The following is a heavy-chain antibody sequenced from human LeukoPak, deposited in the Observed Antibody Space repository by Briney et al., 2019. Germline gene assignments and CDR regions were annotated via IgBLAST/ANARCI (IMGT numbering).Heavy chain of an antibody. Sequence: GGTLRLSCAASGFTFSSYGMSWVRQAPGKGLECISGFSGSGGSTYYADSVKGRFTISRDNSKNTLYLQMNSLRAEDTAVYYCASILLWYVYDYWGQGTLVTVSS. J-gene: IGHJ4*02. D-gene: IGHD3-10*01. CDR3: ASILLWYVYDY. CDR1: GFTFSSYG. CDR2: FSGSGGST. V-gene: IGHV3-23*01.